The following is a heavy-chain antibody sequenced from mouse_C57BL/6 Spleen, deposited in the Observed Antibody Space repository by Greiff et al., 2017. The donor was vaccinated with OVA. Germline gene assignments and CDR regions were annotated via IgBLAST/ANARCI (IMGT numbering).Heavy chain of an antibody. Sequence: EVKLVESGGGLVKPGGSLKLSCAASGFTFSSYAMSWVRQTPEKRLEWVATISDGGSYTYYPDNVKGRFTISRDNAKNNLYLQMSHLKSEDTAMYYCAREDYGGFAYWGQGTLVTVSA. CDR2: ISDGGSYT. J-gene: IGHJ3*01. V-gene: IGHV5-4*01. CDR1: GFTFSSYA. CDR3: AREDYGGFAY. D-gene: IGHD1-1*01.